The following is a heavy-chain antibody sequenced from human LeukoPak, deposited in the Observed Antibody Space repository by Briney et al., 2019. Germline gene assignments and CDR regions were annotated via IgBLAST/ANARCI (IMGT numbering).Heavy chain of an antibody. CDR2: IYYSGST. CDR1: GGSISSYY. CDR3: ARVHSWYFDL. V-gene: IGHV4-59*01. J-gene: IGHJ2*01. D-gene: IGHD2-21*01. Sequence: SETLSLTCTVSGGSISSYYWSWIRQPAGKGLEWIGYIYYSGSTNYNPSLKSRVTISVDTSKNQFSLKLSSVTAADTAVYYCARVHSWYFDLWGRGTLVTVSS.